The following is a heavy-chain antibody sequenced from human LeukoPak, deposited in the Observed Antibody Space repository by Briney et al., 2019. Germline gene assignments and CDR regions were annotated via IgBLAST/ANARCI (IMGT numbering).Heavy chain of an antibody. CDR1: GGSFSRYY. D-gene: IGHD3-22*01. CDR2: INHGGST. CDR3: ARQGVNTYYYDSSGYHEFDY. V-gene: IGHV4-34*01. Sequence: SETLSLTCAVYGGSFSRYYWSWIRQPPGKWLEWIGEINHGGSTNYNPSLKSRVTISVDTSKNQFSLKLSSVTAADTTVYYCARQGVNTYYYDSSGYHEFDYWGQGTLVTVSS. J-gene: IGHJ4*02.